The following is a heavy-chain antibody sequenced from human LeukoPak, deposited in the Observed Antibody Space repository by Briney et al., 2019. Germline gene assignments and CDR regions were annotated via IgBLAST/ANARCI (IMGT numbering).Heavy chain of an antibody. CDR1: GYTFTGYH. CDR2: INPNSGGT. J-gene: IGHJ4*02. CDR3: AAVDTAMDAYYFDY. D-gene: IGHD5-18*01. Sequence: GASVKVSCKASGYTFTGYHMHWVRQAPGQGLEWMGWINPNSGGTNYAQKFQGRVTMTRDTSISTAYMELSRLRSDDTAVYYCAAVDTAMDAYYFDYWGQGTLVTVSS. V-gene: IGHV1-2*02.